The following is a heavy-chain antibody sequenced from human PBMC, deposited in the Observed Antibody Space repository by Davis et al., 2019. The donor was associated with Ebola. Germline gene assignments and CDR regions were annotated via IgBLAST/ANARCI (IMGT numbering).Heavy chain of an antibody. Sequence: GESLKISCAASGFIFSSYSMNWVRQAPGKGLEWVSYISSSSSTIDYADSVKGRFSISRDNAKNSLYLQVNSLRAEDTAVYYCARARMSYYYYGMDVWGQGTTVTVSS. CDR2: ISSSSSTI. J-gene: IGHJ6*02. V-gene: IGHV3-48*04. CDR1: GFIFSSYS. CDR3: ARARMSYYYYGMDV.